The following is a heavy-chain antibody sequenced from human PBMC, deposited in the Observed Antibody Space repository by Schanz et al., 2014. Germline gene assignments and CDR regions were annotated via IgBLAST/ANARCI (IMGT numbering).Heavy chain of an antibody. V-gene: IGHV3-66*02. Sequence: EVHLVESGGGLVQPGGSLRLSCAASGFTVSSNYMSWVRQAPGKGLEWVSVIYGGGITYYADSVKGRFTISRDNSKNTLYLQMNSLRTEDTAVYFCVRDTDYHFDYWGQGTLVTVSS. J-gene: IGHJ4*02. CDR2: IYGGGIT. D-gene: IGHD4-17*01. CDR1: GFTVSSNY. CDR3: VRDTDYHFDY.